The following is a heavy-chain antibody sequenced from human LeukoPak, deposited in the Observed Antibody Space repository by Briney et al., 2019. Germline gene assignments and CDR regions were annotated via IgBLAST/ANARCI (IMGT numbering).Heavy chain of an antibody. CDR3: ARHRPEGSYPLDS. CDR2: IYSTGST. J-gene: IGHJ4*02. Sequence: SETLSLTCTVSGGSISNYYWSWLRQPPRKGLEWIGHIYSTGSTTYSPSLKSRVIMSADTSKNQFSLKVTSVTAADTAVYYCARHRPEGSYPLDSWGQGALVTVSS. CDR1: GGSISNYY. V-gene: IGHV4-59*08.